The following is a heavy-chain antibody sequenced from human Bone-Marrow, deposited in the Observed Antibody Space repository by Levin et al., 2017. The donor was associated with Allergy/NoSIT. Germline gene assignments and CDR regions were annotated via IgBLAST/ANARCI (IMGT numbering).Heavy chain of an antibody. J-gene: IGHJ4*02. D-gene: IGHD4-23*01. CDR1: GGSISNYY. V-gene: IGHV4-59*01. CDR2: IYYSGST. CDR3: AREGRYGGFDY. Sequence: SETLSLTCTVSGGSISNYYWSWIRQPPGKGLEWIGYIYYSGSTNYNPSLKSRVTISVDTSKNQFSLKLSSVTAADTAVYYCAREGRYGGFDYWGQGTLVTVSS.